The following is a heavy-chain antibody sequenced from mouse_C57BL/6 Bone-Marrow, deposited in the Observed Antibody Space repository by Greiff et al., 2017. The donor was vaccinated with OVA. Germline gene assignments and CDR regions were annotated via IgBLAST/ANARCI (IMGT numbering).Heavy chain of an antibody. Sequence: VQLQQSGAELVRPGASVKLSCTASGFNIKDDYMHWVKQRPEQGLEWIGWIDPENGDTEYASKFQGKATITADTSSNTAYLQLSSLTSEDTAVYYCTTHYYGSSYVTYWGQGTLVTVSP. CDR2: IDPENGDT. CDR1: GFNIKDDY. J-gene: IGHJ3*01. CDR3: TTHYYGSSYVTY. D-gene: IGHD1-1*01. V-gene: IGHV14-4*01.